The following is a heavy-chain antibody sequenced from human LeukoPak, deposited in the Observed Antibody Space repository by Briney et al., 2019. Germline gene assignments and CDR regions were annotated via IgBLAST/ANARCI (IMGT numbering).Heavy chain of an antibody. Sequence: GGALRLSCAASGFTFSIYGMHWGRQAPGKGLEWGAIIWSDAINKYYADSVKGRLTISTDNSKKTPFLQMNRLRAEDTAEYSCEQHRSGAFAYWGQGTLVTVSS. CDR3: EQHRSGAFAY. CDR1: GFTFSIYG. V-gene: IGHV3-30*02. J-gene: IGHJ4*02. CDR2: IWSDAINK. D-gene: IGHD3-10*01.